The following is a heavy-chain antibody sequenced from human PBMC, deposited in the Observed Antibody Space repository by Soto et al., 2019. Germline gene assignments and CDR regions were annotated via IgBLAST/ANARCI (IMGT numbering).Heavy chain of an antibody. J-gene: IGHJ4*02. CDR3: ARDHSGGWYDY. CDR1: GGSISSYY. V-gene: IGHV4-59*01. CDR2: IYYSGST. Sequence: SETLSLTCTVSGGSISSYYWSWIRQPPGKGLEWIGYIYYSGSTNYNPSLKSRVTISVDTSKNQFSLKLSSVTAAGTAVYYCARDHSGGWYDYWGQGTLVTVSS. D-gene: IGHD6-19*01.